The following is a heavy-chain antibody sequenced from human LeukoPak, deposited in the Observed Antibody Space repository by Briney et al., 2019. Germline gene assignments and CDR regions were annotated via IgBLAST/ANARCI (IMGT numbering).Heavy chain of an antibody. V-gene: IGHV4-39*07. Sequence: SETLSLTCTVSGGSISSSSYYWGWIRQPPGKGLEWIGSIYYSGSTYYNPSLKSRVTISVDTSKNQFSLKLSSVTAADTAVYYCARGRRTGYSSSRSRCWFDPWGQGTLVTVSS. CDR1: GGSISSSSYY. CDR3: ARGRRTGYSSSRSRCWFDP. J-gene: IGHJ5*02. D-gene: IGHD6-19*01. CDR2: IYYSGST.